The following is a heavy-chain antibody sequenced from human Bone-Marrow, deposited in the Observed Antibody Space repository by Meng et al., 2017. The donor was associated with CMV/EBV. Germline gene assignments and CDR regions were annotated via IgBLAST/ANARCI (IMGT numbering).Heavy chain of an antibody. J-gene: IGHJ4*02. Sequence: ASVKVSCKASGYTFTSYYMHWVRQAPGQGLEWMGIINPSGGSTSYAQKFQGRVTMTRDTSTSTVYMELSSLRSEDTAVYYCARDLGYCSSTSCPGDFDYWGQGTLVTGSS. V-gene: IGHV1-46*01. D-gene: IGHD2-2*01. CDR2: INPSGGST. CDR3: ARDLGYCSSTSCPGDFDY. CDR1: GYTFTSYY.